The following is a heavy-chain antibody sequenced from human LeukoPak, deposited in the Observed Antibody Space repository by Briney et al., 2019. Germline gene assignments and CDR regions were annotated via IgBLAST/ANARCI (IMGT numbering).Heavy chain of an antibody. CDR3: AKERGVYDFWSGYYEGS. Sequence: PGGSLRLSCAASGFTFSSYWMHWVRQAPGKGLVWVSRINPDGSRTSYADSVKGRFTISRDNSKNTLYLQMNSLRAEDTAVYYCAKERGVYDFWSGYYEGSWGQGTLVTVSS. CDR1: GFTFSSYW. V-gene: IGHV3-74*01. J-gene: IGHJ4*02. CDR2: INPDGSRT. D-gene: IGHD3-3*01.